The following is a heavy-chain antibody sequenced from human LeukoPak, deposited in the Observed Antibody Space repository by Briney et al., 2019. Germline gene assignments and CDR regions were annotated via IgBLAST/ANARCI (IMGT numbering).Heavy chain of an antibody. CDR3: ARARCGPTYYDILTGYPGDAFDI. D-gene: IGHD3-9*01. J-gene: IGHJ3*02. V-gene: IGHV4-59*01. CDR2: IYYSGST. Sequence: SETLSLTCTVSGGSISSYYWSWIRQPPGKGLEWFGYIYYSGSTNYNPSLKSRVTISVDTSKNQFSLKLSSVTAADTAVYYCARARCGPTYYDILTGYPGDAFDIWGQGTLVTVSS. CDR1: GGSISSYY.